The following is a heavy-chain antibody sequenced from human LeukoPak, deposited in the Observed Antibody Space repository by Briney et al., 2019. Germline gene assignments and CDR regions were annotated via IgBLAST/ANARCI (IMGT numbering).Heavy chain of an antibody. V-gene: IGHV3-23*01. CDR1: GFTFSNYA. D-gene: IGHD3-22*01. CDR3: AKDHRPYYYDTYGPFDF. Sequence: GGSLRLSCAASGFTFSNYAMRWVRQAPGKGLEWVAAISGSGGTTYDVDSVKGRLTISRDTSKNTLYLQMNSLRAEDTAVYSCAKDHRPYYYDTYGPFDFWGQGTLVTVSS. CDR2: ISGSGGTT. J-gene: IGHJ4*02.